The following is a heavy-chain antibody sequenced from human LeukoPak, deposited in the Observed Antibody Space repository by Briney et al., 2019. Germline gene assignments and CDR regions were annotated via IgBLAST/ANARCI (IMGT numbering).Heavy chain of an antibody. Sequence: GASVKVSCKASGYTFTSYGISWVRQAPGQGLEWMGGIIPIFGTANYAQKFQGRVTITADESTSTAYMELSSLRSEDTAVYYCARVPRITMVRGVIINQFGYYYYYMDVWGKGTTVTISS. CDR1: GYTFTSYG. D-gene: IGHD3-10*01. J-gene: IGHJ6*03. CDR3: ARVPRITMVRGVIINQFGYYYYYMDV. V-gene: IGHV1-69*13. CDR2: IIPIFGTA.